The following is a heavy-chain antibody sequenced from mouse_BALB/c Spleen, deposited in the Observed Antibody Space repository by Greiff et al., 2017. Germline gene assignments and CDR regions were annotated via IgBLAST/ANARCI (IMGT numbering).Heavy chain of an antibody. CDR3: TLIYYYGVY. CDR2: IRLKSDNYAT. J-gene: IGHJ2*01. D-gene: IGHD1-1*01. CDR1: GFTFSSYW. Sequence: DVQLQESGGGLVQPGGSMKLSCVASGFTFSSYWMSWVRQSPEKGLEWVAEIRLKSDNYATHYAESVKGKFTISRDDSKSRLYLQMNSLRAEDTGIYYCTLIYYYGVYWGQGTTLTVSS. V-gene: IGHV6-6*02.